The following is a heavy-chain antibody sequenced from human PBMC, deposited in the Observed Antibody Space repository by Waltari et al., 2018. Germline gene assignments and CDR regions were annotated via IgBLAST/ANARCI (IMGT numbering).Heavy chain of an antibody. Sequence: QVQLVQSGAEVKKPGASVKVSCKVSGYTRTELSIDWVRQAPGKGLEWMGTFNPEDDETIFAQKFQGRVTMTEDTSTDTAYMELSSLRSEDTAVYYCATGLSVVVGFDYWGQGTLVTVSS. D-gene: IGHD2-15*01. CDR2: FNPEDDET. V-gene: IGHV1-24*01. CDR3: ATGLSVVVGFDY. J-gene: IGHJ4*02. CDR1: GYTRTELS.